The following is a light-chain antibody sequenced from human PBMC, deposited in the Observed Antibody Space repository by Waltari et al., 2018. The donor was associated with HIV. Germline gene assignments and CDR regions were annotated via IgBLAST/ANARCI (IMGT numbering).Light chain of an antibody. V-gene: IGLV1-44*01. Sequence: QSVLTQPPSASGTPGQRVTISCSGSSSNIGSNTVNWYQQLPGTAPKLLLYSNNHRPSGVPDRFSGSKSGTSASLAIRGLQSEDEADYYCAAWDGSLNGRVFGGGTKLTVL. CDR2: SNN. CDR1: SSNIGSNT. J-gene: IGLJ3*02. CDR3: AAWDGSLNGRV.